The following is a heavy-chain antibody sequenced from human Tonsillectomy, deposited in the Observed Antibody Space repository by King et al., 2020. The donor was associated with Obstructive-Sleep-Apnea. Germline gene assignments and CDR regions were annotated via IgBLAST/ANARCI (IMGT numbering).Heavy chain of an antibody. J-gene: IGHJ4*02. CDR3: ASSPLRRRRFLGTAYYFDY. CDR1: GGSFSGYY. V-gene: IGHV4-34*01. Sequence: VQLQQWGAGLLKPSETLSLTCAVYGGSFSGYYWGWIRQPPGKGLEWIGEINHSGSTNYNPSLKSRVTISVDTSKNQFSLKLSSVTAADTAVYYCASSPLRRRRFLGTAYYFDYWGQGTLVTVSS. CDR2: INHSGST. D-gene: IGHD3-3*01.